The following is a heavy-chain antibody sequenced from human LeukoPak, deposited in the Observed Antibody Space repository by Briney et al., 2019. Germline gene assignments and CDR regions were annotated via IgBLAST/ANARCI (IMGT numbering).Heavy chain of an antibody. D-gene: IGHD3-22*01. Sequence: GGSLRLSCTASGFTFSRYWMHWVRQAPGKGLVWXSRINSEGSTTXXADXXXXXFTISRDNAKNTLYLQMNSLRAEDTAVYYCATYDSSVYYYVFDYWGREPWSPSPQ. CDR3: ATYDSSVYYYVFDY. V-gene: IGHV3-74*01. J-gene: IGHJ4*02. CDR1: GFTFSRYW. CDR2: INSEGSTT.